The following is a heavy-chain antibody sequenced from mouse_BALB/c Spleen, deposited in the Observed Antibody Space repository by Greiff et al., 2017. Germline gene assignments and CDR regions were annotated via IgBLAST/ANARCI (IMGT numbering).Heavy chain of an antibody. Sequence: VQLKQSGPELVKPGASVKMSCKASGYTFTSYVMHWVKQKPGQGLEWIGYINPYNDGTKYNEKFKGKATLTSDKSSSTAYMELSSLTSEDSAVYYCARGWNYYAMDYWGQGTSVTVSS. D-gene: IGHD1-1*02. J-gene: IGHJ4*01. V-gene: IGHV1-14*01. CDR2: INPYNDGT. CDR3: ARGWNYYAMDY. CDR1: GYTFTSYV.